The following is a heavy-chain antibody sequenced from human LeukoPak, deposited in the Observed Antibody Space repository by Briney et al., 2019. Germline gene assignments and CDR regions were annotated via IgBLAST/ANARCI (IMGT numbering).Heavy chain of an antibody. Sequence: GGSLRLSCAASGFTVSSNYMSWVRQAPGKGLEWVSVIYSGGSTYYADSVKGRFTISRDNSKNTLYLQMNSLRAEDTAVYYCAKGLVYSYGFFGYWGQGTLVTVSS. V-gene: IGHV3-53*01. CDR2: IYSGGST. J-gene: IGHJ4*02. CDR3: AKGLVYSYGFFGY. D-gene: IGHD5-18*01. CDR1: GFTVSSNY.